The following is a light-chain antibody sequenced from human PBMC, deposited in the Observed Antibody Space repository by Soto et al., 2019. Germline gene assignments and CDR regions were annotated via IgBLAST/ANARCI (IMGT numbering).Light chain of an antibody. CDR1: NSDVGAYNY. J-gene: IGLJ1*01. CDR2: EVS. V-gene: IGLV2-14*01. Sequence: QSVLTQPASVSGSPGQSITISCTGTNSDVGAYNYVSWYQQHPGKAPKLMIFEVSNRPSGVSNRFSGSKSGNTASLTISGLQAEDEGDYYCASYTTSITYVFGTGTQLTVL. CDR3: ASYTTSITYV.